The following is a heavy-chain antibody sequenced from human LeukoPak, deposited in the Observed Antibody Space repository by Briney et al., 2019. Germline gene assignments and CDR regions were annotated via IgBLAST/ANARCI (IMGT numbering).Heavy chain of an antibody. V-gene: IGHV3-74*01. Sequence: PGGSLRLSCAASGFTFSSYWMHWVRQAPGKGLVWVSRINSDGSSTSYADSVKGRFTISRDNAKNTLYLQMNSLRAEDTAVYYCARGSSGYLAGYFDYWGQGTLLTVSS. J-gene: IGHJ4*02. CDR3: ARGSSGYLAGYFDY. CDR2: INSDGSST. D-gene: IGHD3-22*01. CDR1: GFTFSSYW.